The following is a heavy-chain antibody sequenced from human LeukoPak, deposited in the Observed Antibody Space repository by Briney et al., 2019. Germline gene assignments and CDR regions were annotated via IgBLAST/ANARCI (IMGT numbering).Heavy chain of an antibody. CDR2: INPSGGST. J-gene: IGHJ4*02. CDR1: GYTFTSYY. CDR3: ARGTYYYDSSGYEIDY. V-gene: IGHV1-46*01. D-gene: IGHD3-22*01. Sequence: ASVKVSCKASGYTFTSYYMHWVRQAPGQGLEWMGIINPSGGSTSYAQKFQGRVTMTRDMSTRTVYMELSSLRSEDTAVYYCARGTYYYDSSGYEIDYWGQGTLVTVSS.